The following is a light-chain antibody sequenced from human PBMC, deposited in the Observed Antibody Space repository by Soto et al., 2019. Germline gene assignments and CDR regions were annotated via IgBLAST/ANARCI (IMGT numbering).Light chain of an antibody. Sequence: DIQMTQSPSSLSASVGDRVTITCRASQSISSYVNWYQQKPGKAPKILIYAASSLQSRVPSRFSGSGSGTDFTLTISSLQPEDFATYYCQQSYSTPRTFGQGTKVDIK. CDR1: QSISSY. CDR2: AAS. J-gene: IGKJ1*01. V-gene: IGKV1-39*01. CDR3: QQSYSTPRT.